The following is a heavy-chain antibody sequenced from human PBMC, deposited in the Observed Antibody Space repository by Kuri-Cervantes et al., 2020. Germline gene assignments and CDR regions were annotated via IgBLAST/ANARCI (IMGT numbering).Heavy chain of an antibody. CDR3: ARFGARSPYYYGSGSPGAPNYYYYYGMDV. CDR2: IYPGDSDT. CDR1: GYSFTSYW. J-gene: IGHJ6*02. V-gene: IGHV5-51*01. D-gene: IGHD3-10*01. Sequence: GGSLRLSCKVSGYSFTSYWIGWVRQMPGKGLEWMGFIYPGDSDTRYSPSFQGQVTISADKSISTAYLQWSSLKASDTAMYYCARFGARSPYYYGSGSPGAPNYYYYYGMDVWGQGTTVTVSS.